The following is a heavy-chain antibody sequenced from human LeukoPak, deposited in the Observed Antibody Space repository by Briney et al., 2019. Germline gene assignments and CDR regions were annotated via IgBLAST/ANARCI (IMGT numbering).Heavy chain of an antibody. CDR2: ISSSGSI. Sequence: GGSLRLSCAASGFTFSRYDMSWIRQAPGKGLEWVSYISSSGSIYYADSVKGRFTISRDNAKNSLYLQMNSLRAEDTAVYYCASDWRDSSGKSPKDAFDIWGQGTMVTVSS. V-gene: IGHV3-11*04. D-gene: IGHD3-22*01. J-gene: IGHJ3*02. CDR1: GFTFSRYD. CDR3: ASDWRDSSGKSPKDAFDI.